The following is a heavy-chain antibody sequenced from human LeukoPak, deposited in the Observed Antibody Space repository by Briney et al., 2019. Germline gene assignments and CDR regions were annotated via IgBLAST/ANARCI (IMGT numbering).Heavy chain of an antibody. D-gene: IGHD1-26*01. Sequence: GGSLRLSCAASGFTFSSHAMSWVRQAPGKGLEWVSAISTSGGSTYYADSVRGRFTISRDNSKNTLYLQMNSLRAEDTAVYYCAKEPYSGSQLLDYWGQGTLVTVSS. CDR2: ISTSGGST. CDR1: GFTFSSHA. V-gene: IGHV3-23*01. CDR3: AKEPYSGSQLLDY. J-gene: IGHJ4*02.